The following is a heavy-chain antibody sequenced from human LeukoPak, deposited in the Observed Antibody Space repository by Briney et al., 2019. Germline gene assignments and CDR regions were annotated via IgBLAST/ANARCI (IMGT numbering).Heavy chain of an antibody. CDR2: ITTSSTYI. J-gene: IGHJ5*02. CDR1: GFSFSDYN. D-gene: IGHD6-19*01. V-gene: IGHV3-21*01. CDR3: ARDKYGGGWSINWFDP. Sequence: GGSLRLSCAASGFSFSDYNMNWVRQAPGKALEWVSSITTSSTYIYYGDSVKGRFTISRDNAKTSLYLQMNSLRAEDTAVYYCARDKYGGGWSINWFDPWGQGTLVTVSS.